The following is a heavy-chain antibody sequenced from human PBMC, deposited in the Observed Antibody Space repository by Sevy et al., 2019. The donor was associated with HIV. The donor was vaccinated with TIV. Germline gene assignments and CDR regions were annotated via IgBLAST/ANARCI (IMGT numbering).Heavy chain of an antibody. D-gene: IGHD2-2*01. CDR1: GYTFTAFY. Sequence: ASVKVSCKASGYTFTAFYIHWVRQAPGQGLEWMGWIYPNTGGPNYAQKFQGRVTMTMDTSISTAYMELSRLRSDDTAVYYCATDLPPAANGYWGQGTQVTVSS. V-gene: IGHV1-2*02. CDR3: ATDLPPAANGY. J-gene: IGHJ4*02. CDR2: IYPNTGGP.